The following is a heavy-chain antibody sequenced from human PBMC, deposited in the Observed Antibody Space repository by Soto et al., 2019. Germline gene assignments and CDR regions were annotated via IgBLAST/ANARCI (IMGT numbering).Heavy chain of an antibody. CDR2: INPSGGST. V-gene: IGHV1-46*03. Sequence: GASVKVSCKASGYTFTSYYMHWVRQAPGQGLEWMGIINPSGGSTSYAQKFQGRVSMTRDTSTSTVYMELSSLRSEDTAVYYCARGGPREWLPSGNWFDPWGQGTLVTVSS. CDR3: ARGGPREWLPSGNWFDP. D-gene: IGHD3-3*01. CDR1: GYTFTSYY. J-gene: IGHJ5*02.